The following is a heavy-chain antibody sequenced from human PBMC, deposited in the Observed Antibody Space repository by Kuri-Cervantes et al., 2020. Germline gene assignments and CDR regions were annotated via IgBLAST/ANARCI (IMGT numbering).Heavy chain of an antibody. J-gene: IGHJ5*02. CDR3: ARGSSTYCSSTSCYVWFDP. V-gene: IGHV1-3*02. CDR2: SNAGNGNT. Sequence: ASVKVSCKASGYTFTSYAMHWVRQAPGQRLEWMGWSNAGNGNTKYSQEFQGRVTITRDTSASTAYMELSSLRSEDMAVYYCARGSSTYCSSTSCYVWFDPWGQGTLVTVSS. CDR1: GYTFTSYA. D-gene: IGHD2-2*01.